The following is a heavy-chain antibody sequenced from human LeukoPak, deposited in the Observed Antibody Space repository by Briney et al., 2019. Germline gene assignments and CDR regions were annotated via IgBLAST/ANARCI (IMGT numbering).Heavy chain of an antibody. Sequence: GSLRLSCAASGFTFSSYAMSWVRQAPGKGLERVSGISGSGGSTYYADSVKGRFTISRDNSKNTLYLQMNSLRAEDTAVYYCAKDRRSSSSSRYFDYWGQGTLVTVSS. J-gene: IGHJ4*02. V-gene: IGHV3-23*01. CDR1: GFTFSSYA. CDR3: AKDRRSSSSSRYFDY. D-gene: IGHD6-6*01. CDR2: ISGSGGST.